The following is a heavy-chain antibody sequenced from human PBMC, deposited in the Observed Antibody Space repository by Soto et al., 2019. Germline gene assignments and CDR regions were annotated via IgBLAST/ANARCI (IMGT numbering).Heavy chain of an antibody. J-gene: IGHJ4*02. CDR1: GFTFSSYG. V-gene: IGHV3-33*01. CDR2: IWYDGGNK. CDR3: ARDSSRSGYYWGPIDY. Sequence: PGGSLRLSCAASGFTFSSYGMHWVRQAPGKGLEWVAVIWYDGGNKYYADSVKGRFTISRDNSKNTLYLQMNSLRAEDTAVYYCARDSSRSGYYWGPIDYWGQGTLVTVSS. D-gene: IGHD3-3*01.